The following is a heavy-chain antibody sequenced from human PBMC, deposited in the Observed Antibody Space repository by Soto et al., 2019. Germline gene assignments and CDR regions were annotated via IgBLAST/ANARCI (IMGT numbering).Heavy chain of an antibody. J-gene: IGHJ4*02. CDR3: ASSPLWFGDLVHFDY. CDR2: ISAYNGNT. CDR1: GYTFTSYG. D-gene: IGHD3-10*01. Sequence: QVQLVQSGAEVKKPGASVKVSCKASGYTFTSYGISWVRQAPGQGLEWMGWISAYNGNTNYAQKIQGRVTMTTDTSTSTAYMELRSLRSDDTAVYYGASSPLWFGDLVHFDYWGQGTLVTVSS. V-gene: IGHV1-18*01.